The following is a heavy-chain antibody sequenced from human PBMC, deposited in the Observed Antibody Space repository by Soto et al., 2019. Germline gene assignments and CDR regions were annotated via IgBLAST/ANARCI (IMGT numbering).Heavy chain of an antibody. CDR3: ARRHMAVAVSPWFDP. Sequence: QVTLQESGPVLVKPTETLTLRCTVSGLSITDSEMGVSWIRQPPGQPLEWLAHIDASGEKSYRTCLKSRLAISKDTSKSQIVLTMTNMDPADTATYYCARRHMAVAVSPWFDPWGPGIPVTVAS. CDR2: IDASGEK. V-gene: IGHV2-26*01. D-gene: IGHD3-10*01. CDR1: GLSITDSEMG. J-gene: IGHJ5*02.